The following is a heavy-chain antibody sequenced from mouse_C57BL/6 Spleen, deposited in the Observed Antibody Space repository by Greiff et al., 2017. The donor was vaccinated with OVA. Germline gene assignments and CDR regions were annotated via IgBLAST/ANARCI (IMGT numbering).Heavy chain of an antibody. CDR2: IRNKANNHAT. CDR3: TRKNDYDYAMDY. D-gene: IGHD2-4*01. J-gene: IGHJ4*01. Sequence: EVKLMESGGGLVQPGGSMKLSCAASGFTFSDAWMDWVRQSPEKGLEWVAEIRNKANNHATYYAESVKGRFTISRDDSKSSVYLQMNSLRAEDTGIYYCTRKNDYDYAMDYWGQGTSVTVSS. V-gene: IGHV6-6*01. CDR1: GFTFSDAW.